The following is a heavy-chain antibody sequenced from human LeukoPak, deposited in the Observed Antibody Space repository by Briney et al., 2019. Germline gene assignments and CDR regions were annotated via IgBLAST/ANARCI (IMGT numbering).Heavy chain of an antibody. D-gene: IGHD2-15*01. V-gene: IGHV4-59*01. CDR1: GGSISSYY. CDR3: ARGEVARCPFDY. CDR2: IYYRGST. Sequence: SETLSLTCTVSGGSISSYYWSWIRQPPGKGLEWRGYIYYRGSTNYNPPLKSRVTISVDTSKNQFSLQLRSATAAATAVYYCARGEVARCPFDYRGPGTLVTVSS. J-gene: IGHJ4*02.